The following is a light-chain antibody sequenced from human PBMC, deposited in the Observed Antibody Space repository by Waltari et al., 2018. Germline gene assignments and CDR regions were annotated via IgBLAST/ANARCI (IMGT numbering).Light chain of an antibody. CDR3: QQYYTSPYT. CDR1: QTVLYSSNNKNY. Sequence: DIVMTQSPDSLAVSLGERATINCKSSQTVLYSSNNKNYLAWYQQKPGHPPKLVIYWASTRESGVPGRFSASGSGTDFNFTISSLQAEDVAVYYCQQYYTSPYTFAQGTKLEI. V-gene: IGKV4-1*01. J-gene: IGKJ2*01. CDR2: WAS.